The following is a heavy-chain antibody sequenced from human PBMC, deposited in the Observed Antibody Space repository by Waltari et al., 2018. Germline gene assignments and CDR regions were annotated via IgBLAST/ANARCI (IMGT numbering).Heavy chain of an antibody. V-gene: IGHV1-2*06. D-gene: IGHD6-13*01. J-gene: IGHJ1*01. CDR1: GYTFTGYY. CDR3: ARARRSAPPAAAGPSEYFQH. CDR2: INPNSGGT. Sequence: QVQLVQSGAEVKKPGASVKVSCKASGYTFTGYYMHWVRQAPGQGLEWMGRINPNSGGTNYAQKFQGRVTMTRDTSISTAYMELSRLRADDTAVYYCARARRSAPPAAAGPSEYFQHWGQGTLVTVSS.